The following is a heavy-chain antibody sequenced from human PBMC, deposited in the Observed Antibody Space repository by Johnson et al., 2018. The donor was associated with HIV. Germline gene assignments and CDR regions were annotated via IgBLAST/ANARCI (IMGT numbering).Heavy chain of an antibody. CDR1: GSTFSDYY. Sequence: VHLVESGGDLVKAGGSLRLSCAASGSTFSDYYMRWIRQAPGKGLEWVSVIYSGGSTYYADSVKGRFTISRDNSKNTLFMQMNSLRGEDTAVYYCARVKGATNALDIWGPGTLVTVSS. D-gene: IGHD1-26*01. CDR3: ARVKGATNALDI. J-gene: IGHJ3*02. V-gene: IGHV3-66*02. CDR2: IYSGGST.